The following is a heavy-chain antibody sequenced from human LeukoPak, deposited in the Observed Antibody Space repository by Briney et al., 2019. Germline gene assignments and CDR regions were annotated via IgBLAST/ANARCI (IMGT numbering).Heavy chain of an antibody. CDR2: INWNGDDT. D-gene: IGHD3-22*01. J-gene: IGHJ3*02. Sequence: GGSLRLSXAASGFTFDDFGMSWVRQVPGEGLEWVAGINWNGDDTGYADSVKGRFTISRDNAKNSLYLQMNSLRAEDTALYYCAAGSSGYYYFGAFDIWGQGTMVTVSS. CDR3: AAGSSGYYYFGAFDI. CDR1: GFTFDDFG. V-gene: IGHV3-20*04.